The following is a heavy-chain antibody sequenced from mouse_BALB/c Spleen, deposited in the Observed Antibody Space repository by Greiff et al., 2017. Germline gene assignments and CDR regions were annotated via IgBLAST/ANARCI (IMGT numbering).Heavy chain of an antibody. CDR1: GYTFTSYW. J-gene: IGHJ2*01. V-gene: IGHV1-7*01. Sequence: QVQLKQSGAELAKPGASVKMSCKASGYTFTSYWMHWVKQRPGQGLEWIGYINPSTGYTEYNQKFKDKATLTADKSSSTAYMQLSSLTSEDSAVYYCARPTVVATDYWGQGTTLTVSS. CDR2: INPSTGYT. D-gene: IGHD1-1*01. CDR3: ARPTVVATDY.